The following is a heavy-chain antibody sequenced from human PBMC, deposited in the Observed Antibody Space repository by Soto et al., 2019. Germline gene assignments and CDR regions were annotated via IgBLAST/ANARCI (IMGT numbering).Heavy chain of an antibody. CDR1: GFTVSSNY. CDR2: IYSGGST. CDR3: ARDRDYYYGMDV. V-gene: IGHV3-53*01. J-gene: IGHJ6*02. Sequence: EVQLVESGGGLIQPGGSLRLSCAASGFTVSSNYMSWVRQAPGKGLEWVSVIYSGGSTYYADSVKGRFTIPRDNSKNTLYLQMNSLRAEDTAVYYCARDRDYYYGMDVWGQGTTVTVSS.